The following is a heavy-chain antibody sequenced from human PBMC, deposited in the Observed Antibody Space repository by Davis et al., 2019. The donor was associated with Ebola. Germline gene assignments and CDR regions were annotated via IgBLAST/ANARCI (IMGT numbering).Heavy chain of an antibody. CDR2: INPNTGDT. J-gene: IGHJ4*02. Sequence: ASVKVSCKASGYTFTGYYIHWVRQAPGQGLEWMGLINPNTGDTHYAPKFQGWVTMTRDTSISTAYMELSSLKSDDTAVYYCARRVNCGSGCAGSNDYFDYWGQGTLVTVSS. CDR3: ARRVNCGSGCAGSNDYFDY. CDR1: GYTFTGYY. V-gene: IGHV1-2*04. D-gene: IGHD2-21*01.